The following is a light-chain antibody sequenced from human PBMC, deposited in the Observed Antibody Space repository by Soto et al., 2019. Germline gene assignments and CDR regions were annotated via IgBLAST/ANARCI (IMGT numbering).Light chain of an antibody. V-gene: IGLV2-8*01. CDR1: SSDVGGYNY. CDR3: SSYAGSNNPLYV. J-gene: IGLJ1*01. CDR2: EVS. Sequence: QSVLTQPPSASGSPGQSVTIPCTGTSSDVGGYNYVSWYQQHPGKAPKLMIYEVSKRPSGVPDRFSGSKSGNTASLTVSGLQAEDEADSYCSSYAGSNNPLYVFGTGTKVTVL.